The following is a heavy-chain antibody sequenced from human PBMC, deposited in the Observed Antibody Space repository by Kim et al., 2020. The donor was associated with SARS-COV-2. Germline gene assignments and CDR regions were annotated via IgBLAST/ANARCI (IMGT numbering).Heavy chain of an antibody. J-gene: IGHJ2*01. Sequence: SETLSLTCTVSGGSISSSSYYWGWIRQPPGKGLEWIGSIYYSGSTYYNPSLKSRVTISVDTSKNQFSLKLSSVTAADTAVYYCARRIAAAPKYFDLWGRGTLVTVSS. V-gene: IGHV4-39*01. CDR3: ARRIAAAPKYFDL. D-gene: IGHD6-13*01. CDR1: GGSISSSSYY. CDR2: IYYSGST.